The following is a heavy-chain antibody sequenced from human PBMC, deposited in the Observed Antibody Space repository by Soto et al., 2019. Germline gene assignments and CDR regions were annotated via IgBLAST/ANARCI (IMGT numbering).Heavy chain of an antibody. J-gene: IGHJ4*02. Sequence: ASVKVSCKASGFTFTSSAVQWVRQARGQRLEWIGWIVVGSGNTNYAQKFQERVTITRDMSTSTAYMELSSLRSEDTAVYYCAADPRVGATALYFDYWGQGTLVTVSS. CDR1: GFTFTSSA. V-gene: IGHV1-58*01. CDR3: AADPRVGATALYFDY. CDR2: IVVGSGNT. D-gene: IGHD1-26*01.